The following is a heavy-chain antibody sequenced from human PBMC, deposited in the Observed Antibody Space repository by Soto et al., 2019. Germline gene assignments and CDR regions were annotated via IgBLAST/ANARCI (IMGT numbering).Heavy chain of an antibody. CDR3: ASGRIYCSSTSCYPGAWFDP. CDR2: MNPNSGNT. Sequence: QVQLVQSGAEVKKPGASVKVSCKASGYTFTSYDINWVRQATGQGLEWMGWMNPNSGNTGYAQKFQVRVTMTMNTSISKAYMELSSLRSEDTAVYYCASGRIYCSSTSCYPGAWFDPWGQGTLVTVSS. J-gene: IGHJ5*02. V-gene: IGHV1-8*01. D-gene: IGHD2-2*01. CDR1: GYTFTSYD.